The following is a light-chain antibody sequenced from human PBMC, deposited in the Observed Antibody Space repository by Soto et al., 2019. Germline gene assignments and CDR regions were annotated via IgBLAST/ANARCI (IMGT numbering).Light chain of an antibody. Sequence: QSVLTQPPSASATPGQRVTISCSGSSSNIGTNYVYWYQHLPGTAPKLLIYRNDQRPSGVPDRFSGSMSGTAASLAIGGLRSEHEADYYYAAWDDSLSGVVFGGGTQLTVL. J-gene: IGLJ2*01. V-gene: IGLV1-47*01. CDR2: RND. CDR1: SSNIGTNY. CDR3: AAWDDSLSGVV.